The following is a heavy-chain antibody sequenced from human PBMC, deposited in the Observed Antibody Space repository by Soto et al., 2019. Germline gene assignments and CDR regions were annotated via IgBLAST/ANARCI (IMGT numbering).Heavy chain of an antibody. CDR1: GGTFSSYA. V-gene: IGHV1-69*12. D-gene: IGHD5-18*01. CDR2: IIPIFGTA. CDR3: ARDRGYSYSWFAP. Sequence: QVQLVQSGAEVKKPGSSVKVSCKASGGTFSSYAISWVRQAPGQGLEWMGGIIPIFGTANYAQKFQGRVTITADESTSKAYMELGSRRSEDKAVYYCARDRGYSYSWFAPWGQGTLVTVSS. J-gene: IGHJ5*02.